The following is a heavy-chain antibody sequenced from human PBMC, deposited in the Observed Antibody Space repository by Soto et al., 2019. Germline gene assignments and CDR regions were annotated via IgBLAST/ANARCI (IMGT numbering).Heavy chain of an antibody. J-gene: IGHJ6*02. CDR3: AKGRSYYYYYGVDV. CDR1: GFPFSSCA. V-gene: IGHV3-23*01. Sequence: PGGTLGLSCAASGFPFSSCAVGWVRLAPGKGLEWVSDIIDSGASTYYADSVKGRFTISRDNPRSTLYLQMNSLRAEDTALYYCAKGRSYYYYYGVDVWGQGTTVTV. CDR2: IIDSGAST.